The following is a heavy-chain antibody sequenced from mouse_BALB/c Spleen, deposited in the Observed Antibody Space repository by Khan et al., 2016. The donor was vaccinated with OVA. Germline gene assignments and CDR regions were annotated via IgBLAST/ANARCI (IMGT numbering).Heavy chain of an antibody. CDR1: GYTFTNYW. Sequence: QVQLQQSGAELVRPGASVKLSCKASGYTFTNYWINWVKQRPGQGLEWIGDVYPSDSYTNYNQKFKDKATLTVDKSSSTAYMQLSSPTSDDSAVIYCTRKGVDGSSFDYWGQGTLVTVSA. CDR2: VYPSDSYT. V-gene: IGHV1-69*02. D-gene: IGHD2-3*01. CDR3: TRKGVDGSSFDY. J-gene: IGHJ3*01.